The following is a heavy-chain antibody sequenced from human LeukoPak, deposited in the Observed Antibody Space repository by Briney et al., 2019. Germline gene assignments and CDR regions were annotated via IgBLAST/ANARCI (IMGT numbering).Heavy chain of an antibody. CDR2: ISAYNGNT. D-gene: IGHD3-3*01. J-gene: IGHJ5*02. V-gene: IGHV1-18*01. CDR1: GYTFTSYG. Sequence: GASVKVSCKASGYTFTSYGISWVRQAPGQGLEWMGWISAYNGNTNYAQKLQGRVTMTTDTSTSTAYMELRSLRSDDTAVYYCARDREWLLPSWFAPWGQGPLVTVSS. CDR3: ARDREWLLPSWFAP.